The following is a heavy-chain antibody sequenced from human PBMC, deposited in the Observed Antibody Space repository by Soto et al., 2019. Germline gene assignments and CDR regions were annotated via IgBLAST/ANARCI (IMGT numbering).Heavy chain of an antibody. V-gene: IGHV1-69*01. D-gene: IGHD6-19*01. CDR2: IIPIFGTA. Sequence: QAQLEQSGGEVKKPGSSVQVSCKASRVAFSKFIVTWVRQAPGLGLEWVGGIIPIFGTANYAQKFQGRVTITADESTTTSYIEVNNMRSEDTAVYYCAKVRYSSPMVYYYGMDVWGQGTTVTVSS. CDR1: RVAFSKFI. J-gene: IGHJ6*02. CDR3: AKVRYSSPMVYYYGMDV.